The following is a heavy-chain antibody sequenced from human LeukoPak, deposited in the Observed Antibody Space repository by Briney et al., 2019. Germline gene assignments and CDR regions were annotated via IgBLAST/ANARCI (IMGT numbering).Heavy chain of an antibody. V-gene: IGHV1-2*02. CDR1: GYTFTGYY. D-gene: IGHD3-3*02. J-gene: IGHJ4*02. CDR3: ARSEAIFGVGLHFDY. Sequence: ASVKVSCKASGYTFTGYYMHWVRQAPGQGLEWMGWINPNSGGTNYAQKFQGRVTMTRDTSISTAYMELSRLRSDDTAVYYCARSEAIFGVGLHFDYWGQGTLVTVSS. CDR2: INPNSGGT.